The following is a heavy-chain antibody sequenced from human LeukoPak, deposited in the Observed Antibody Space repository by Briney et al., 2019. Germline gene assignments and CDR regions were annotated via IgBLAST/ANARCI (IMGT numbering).Heavy chain of an antibody. CDR1: GYTFTIYG. V-gene: IGHV1-18*01. CDR2: ISAYNGNT. Sequence: GPSVTVSFTASGYTFTIYGISWVRQALGQGLEWVGWISAYNGNTNYSQKLQGRVTMTTDTSTSTAYMELRSLRSDDTAVYYCARGGGHQGYFDYWGQGTLVTVSS. CDR3: ARGGGHQGYFDY. D-gene: IGHD3-16*01. J-gene: IGHJ4*02.